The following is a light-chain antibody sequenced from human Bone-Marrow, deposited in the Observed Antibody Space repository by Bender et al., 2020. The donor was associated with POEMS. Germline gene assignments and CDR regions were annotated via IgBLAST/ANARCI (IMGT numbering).Light chain of an antibody. Sequence: QSALTQPASVSGSPGQSITIPCTGTSSDIGGYNLVSWYQQYPGKAPKVIIYAVSNRPSGVPDRFSGSKSGNTASLTVSGLQAEDEADYYCTSYSGSNDPYVFGSGTKVTVL. V-gene: IGLV2-8*01. CDR1: SSDIGGYNL. CDR2: AVS. CDR3: TSYSGSNDPYV. J-gene: IGLJ1*01.